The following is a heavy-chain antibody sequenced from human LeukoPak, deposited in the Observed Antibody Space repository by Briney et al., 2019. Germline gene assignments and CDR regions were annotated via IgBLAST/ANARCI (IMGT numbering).Heavy chain of an antibody. J-gene: IGHJ5*02. V-gene: IGHV3-21*01. CDR3: ARDLADCSSTSCYDWFDP. CDR2: ISSSSSYI. Sequence: GSLRLSCAASGFTFSSYSMNWVRQAPGKGLEWVSSISSSSSYIYYADSVKGRFTISRDNAKNSLYLQMNSLRAEDTAVYYCARDLADCSSTSCYDWFDPWGQGTLVTVSS. CDR1: GFTFSSYS. D-gene: IGHD2-2*01.